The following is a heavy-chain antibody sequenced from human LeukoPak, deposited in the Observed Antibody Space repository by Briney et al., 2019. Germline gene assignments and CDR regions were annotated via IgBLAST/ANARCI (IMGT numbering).Heavy chain of an antibody. CDR1: GFTFSSYA. CDR2: ISYDGSNK. CDR3: ASAMITFGGVIDTPFDY. V-gene: IGHV3-30*04. J-gene: IGHJ4*02. D-gene: IGHD3-16*02. Sequence: PGGSLRLSCAASGFTFSSYAMSWVRQAPGKGLEWVAVISYDGSNKYYADSVKGRFTISRDNSKNTLYLQMNSLRAEDTAVYYCASAMITFGGVIDTPFDYWGQGTLVTVSS.